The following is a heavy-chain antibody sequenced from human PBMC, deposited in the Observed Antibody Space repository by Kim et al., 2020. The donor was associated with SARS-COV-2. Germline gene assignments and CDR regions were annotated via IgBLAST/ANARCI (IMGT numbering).Heavy chain of an antibody. Sequence: STSYAGAVKGRFIISRDNAKNSLFLQMNSLTAEDTAIYYCTSDTFGADDYWGQGTLVTVSS. J-gene: IGHJ4*02. V-gene: IGHV3-74*01. CDR2: ST. CDR3: TSDTFGADDY. D-gene: IGHD3-10*01.